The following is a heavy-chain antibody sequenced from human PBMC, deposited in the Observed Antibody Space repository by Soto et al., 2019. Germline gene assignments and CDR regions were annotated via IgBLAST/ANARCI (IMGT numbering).Heavy chain of an antibody. CDR2: IDPSDSYT. CDR3: APPRHPDSSFMGVTTLGLDY. V-gene: IGHV5-10-1*01. D-gene: IGHD4-17*01. J-gene: IGHJ4*01. CDR1: GYSFTNFW. Sequence: PGESLKISCETSGYSFTNFWISWVRQMPGKGLEWMGRIDPSDSYTNYSPSFQGHVTFSADESINTAYLQWSSLKASDTAMYYCAPPRHPDSSFMGVTTLGLDYWDQGTLLTVYS.